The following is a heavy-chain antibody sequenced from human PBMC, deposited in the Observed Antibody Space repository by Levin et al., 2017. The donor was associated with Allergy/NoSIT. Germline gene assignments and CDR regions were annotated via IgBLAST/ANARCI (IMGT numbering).Heavy chain of an antibody. Sequence: PSETLSLTCTVSGGSFSSSYWSWIRQPPGKGLEWIGYIYYSGNTNYNPSLKSRVTISIDTPTNQFSLNLSSVTAADTAVYYCARGRISGYDVGDFDYWGQGTLVTVSS. CDR1: GGSFSSSY. D-gene: IGHD5-12*01. CDR3: ARGRISGYDVGDFDY. CDR2: IYYSGNT. V-gene: IGHV4-59*01. J-gene: IGHJ4*02.